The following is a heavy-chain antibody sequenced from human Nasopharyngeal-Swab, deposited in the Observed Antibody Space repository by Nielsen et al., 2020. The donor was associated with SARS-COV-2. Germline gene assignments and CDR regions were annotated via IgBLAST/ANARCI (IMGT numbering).Heavy chain of an antibody. V-gene: IGHV3-7*01. J-gene: IGHJ6*02. CDR3: ARDGAFSSYYGPPFYYYYGMDV. D-gene: IGHD4-17*01. CDR2: IKQDGSEK. CDR1: GFTFSSYW. Sequence: GESLKISCAASGFTFSSYWMSWVRQAPGKGLEWVANIKQDGSEKYYVDSVKGRFTISRDNAKNSLYLQMNSLRAEDTAAYYCARDGAFSSYYGPPFYYYYGMDVWGQGTTVTVSS.